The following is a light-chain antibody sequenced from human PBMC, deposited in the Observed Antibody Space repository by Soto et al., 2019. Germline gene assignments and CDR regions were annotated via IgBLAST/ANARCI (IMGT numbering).Light chain of an antibody. CDR3: QQYHGFW. Sequence: DIQMTQSPSSVSASVGDRLTITCRASRDVSNSLAWYQQTPGKAPKLLLRGASSLHRGVSSRFSGGGAGTEFTLTISSLQPEDFATYYCQQYHGFWFGQGTKVDIK. CDR1: RDVSNS. V-gene: IGKV1-12*01. J-gene: IGKJ1*01. CDR2: GAS.